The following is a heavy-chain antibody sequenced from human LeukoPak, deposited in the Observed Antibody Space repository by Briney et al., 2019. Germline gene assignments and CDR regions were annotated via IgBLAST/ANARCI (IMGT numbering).Heavy chain of an antibody. J-gene: IGHJ3*02. CDR1: GYTFSSYE. CDR3: AKDDAGAVAGTGAFDI. D-gene: IGHD6-19*01. CDR2: ISSFSSTI. V-gene: IGHV3-48*03. Sequence: GGSLRLSCEASGYTFSSYEMNWVRQAPGKGLEWVSYISSFSSTIYYADSVMGRFTISRDNAKNSLYLQMNSLRAEDTAVYYCAKDDAGAVAGTGAFDIWGQGTMVTVSS.